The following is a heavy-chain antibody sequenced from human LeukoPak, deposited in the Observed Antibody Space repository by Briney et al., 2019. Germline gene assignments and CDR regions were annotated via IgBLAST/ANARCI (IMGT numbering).Heavy chain of an antibody. CDR2: IIPIFGTA. CDR3: ARPPIYGDYYYFDY. Sequence: ASVKVSCKASGGTFSSYAISWVRQAPGQGLDWMGGIIPIFGTANYAQKFQGRVMITADESTSTAYMELSSLRSEDTAVYYCARPPIYGDYYYFDYWGQGTLVTVSS. V-gene: IGHV1-69*13. J-gene: IGHJ4*02. CDR1: GGTFSSYA. D-gene: IGHD4-17*01.